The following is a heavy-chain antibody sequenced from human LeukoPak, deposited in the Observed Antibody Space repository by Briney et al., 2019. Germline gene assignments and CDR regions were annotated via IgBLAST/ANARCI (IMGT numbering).Heavy chain of an antibody. CDR1: GFTFSDYG. J-gene: IGHJ4*02. Sequence: GTSLRPSCAASGFTFSDYGMHWVRQAPGKGLEWVAVIWYDGSKKYYADSVRGRFTISRDNSKNTLYLQMNSLRAEDTAVYYCARADRYGHTWYGGVDYWGQGTLVNVSS. CDR3: ARADRYGHTWYGGVDY. CDR2: IWYDGSKK. V-gene: IGHV3-33*01. D-gene: IGHD6-13*01.